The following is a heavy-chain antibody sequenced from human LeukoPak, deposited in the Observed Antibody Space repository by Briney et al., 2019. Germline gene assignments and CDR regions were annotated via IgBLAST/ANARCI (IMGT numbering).Heavy chain of an antibody. V-gene: IGHV3-7*05. CDR1: GFTFSSYW. J-gene: IGHJ4*02. CDR3: ARDHLIVARDY. D-gene: IGHD2-15*01. CDR2: IKQDGSEK. Sequence: GGSLRLSCAAYGFTFSSYWMTWVRQAPGKGLEWVANIKQDGSEKYYVDSVKGRFIISRDNAKNSLYLQMNSLRAEDTAVYYCARDHLIVARDYWGQGTLVTVSS.